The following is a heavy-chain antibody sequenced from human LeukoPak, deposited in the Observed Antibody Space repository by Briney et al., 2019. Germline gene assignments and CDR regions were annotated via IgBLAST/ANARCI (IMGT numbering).Heavy chain of an antibody. Sequence: GASVKVSCKASEYTFTSYYVHWVRQAPGQGLEWMGVINPSGGSTIYAQKFQGRVTMTRDTSTSTVYMELRSLRSDDTAMYYCAGVPPISGTADYWGQGTRVTVSS. V-gene: IGHV1-46*01. J-gene: IGHJ4*02. CDR2: INPSGGST. D-gene: IGHD1-7*01. CDR3: AGVPPISGTADY. CDR1: EYTFTSYY.